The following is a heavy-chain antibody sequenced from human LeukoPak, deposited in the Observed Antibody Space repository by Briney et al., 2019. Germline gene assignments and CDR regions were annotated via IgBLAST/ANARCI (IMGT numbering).Heavy chain of an antibody. V-gene: IGHV1-46*01. CDR1: GYTFTSYY. CDR3: ARDGVLGGFDY. CDR2: INHSGGST. D-gene: IGHD3-16*01. J-gene: IGHJ4*02. Sequence: ASXKVSCKASGYTFTSYYMHWVRQAPGQGLEWMGIINHSGGSTSYAQKFQGRVTMTRDTSTSTVYMELSSLRSEDTAVYYCARDGVLGGFDYWGQGTLVTVSS.